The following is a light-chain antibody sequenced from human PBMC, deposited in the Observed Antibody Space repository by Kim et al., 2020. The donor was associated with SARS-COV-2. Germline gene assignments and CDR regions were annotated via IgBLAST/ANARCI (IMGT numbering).Light chain of an antibody. J-gene: IGLJ3*02. Sequence: QSALTQPASVSESPGQSITISCTGTSSDVGGYNYVSWYQQHPGKAPKLMIYDVNSRPSGVSNRFSVSKSGNTASLTISGLQTEDEADYYCSSYTSGSTLVFGGGTQLTVL. V-gene: IGLV2-14*03. CDR2: DVN. CDR3: SSYTSGSTLV. CDR1: SSDVGGYNY.